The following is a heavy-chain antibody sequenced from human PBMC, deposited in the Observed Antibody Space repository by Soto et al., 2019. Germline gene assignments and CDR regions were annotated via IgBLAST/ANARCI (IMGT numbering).Heavy chain of an antibody. D-gene: IGHD2-2*01. Sequence: PSATLSLTWPVSGGSISSYYWSWIRHPAGKGLEWIGRIYTSGSTNYNPSLKSRVTISVDTSKNQFSLKLSSVTAADTAVYYCARSGLVVPAATRNYYYYYYGMDVWGQGTTVTSP. J-gene: IGHJ6*02. CDR1: GGSISSYY. V-gene: IGHV4-4*07. CDR3: ARSGLVVPAATRNYYYYYYGMDV. CDR2: IYTSGST.